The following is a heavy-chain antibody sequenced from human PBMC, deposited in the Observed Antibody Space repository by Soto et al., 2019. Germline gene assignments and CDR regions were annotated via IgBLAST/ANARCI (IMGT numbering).Heavy chain of an antibody. J-gene: IGHJ4*02. Sequence: PGGSLRLSCAASGFTFSSYAMSWVRQAPGKGLEWVSAISGSGGSTYYADSVKGRFTISRDNSKNTLYLQMNSLRAEDTAVYYCAKDLRDVVVVAATPSDYWGQGTLVTSPQ. CDR1: GFTFSSYA. CDR3: AKDLRDVVVVAATPSDY. CDR2: ISGSGGST. V-gene: IGHV3-23*01. D-gene: IGHD2-15*01.